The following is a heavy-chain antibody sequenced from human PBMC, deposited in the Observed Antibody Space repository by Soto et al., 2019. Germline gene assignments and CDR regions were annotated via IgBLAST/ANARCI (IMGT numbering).Heavy chain of an antibody. J-gene: IGHJ4*02. V-gene: IGHV1-69*13. CDR3: STYNWTPQFDY. D-gene: IGHD1-20*01. CDR1: GGTFSSYA. Sequence: ASVKVSCKASGGTFSSYAISWVRQAPGQGLEWMGGIIPIFGTANYAQKFQGRVTITADESTSTAYMELSSLRSEDTAVYYCSTYNWTPQFDYWGEGTLVTVSS. CDR2: IIPIFGTA.